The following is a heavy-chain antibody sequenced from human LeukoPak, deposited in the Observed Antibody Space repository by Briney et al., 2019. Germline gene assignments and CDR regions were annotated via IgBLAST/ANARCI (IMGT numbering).Heavy chain of an antibody. CDR2: INSNSGGT. Sequence: ASVKVSCKASGYTFTGCYIHWVRQAPGQGLDWMGWINSNSGGTNYAQKFQGRVTITRDTSISTAYVEMTGLTSDDTAVYYCARLSSGTYYNDYWGQGTLVTVSS. CDR3: ARLSSGTYYNDY. D-gene: IGHD1-26*01. J-gene: IGHJ4*02. CDR1: GYTFTGCY. V-gene: IGHV1-2*02.